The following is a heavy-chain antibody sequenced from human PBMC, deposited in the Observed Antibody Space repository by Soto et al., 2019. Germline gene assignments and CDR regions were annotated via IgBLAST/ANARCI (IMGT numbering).Heavy chain of an antibody. Sequence: QVQVVQSGAEVKKPGASVTVACKASGYTFASYGINWVRQAPGQGLEWMGWISGYNGNTNYAEKFQGRVTLPIDTSTSTAFKDLSSLGSDDTAGYYFARGQWLAEIDSLGQGTLVNLSS. D-gene: IGHD6-19*01. J-gene: IGHJ4*02. V-gene: IGHV1-18*01. CDR2: ISGYNGNT. CDR1: GYTFASYG. CDR3: ARGQWLAEIDS.